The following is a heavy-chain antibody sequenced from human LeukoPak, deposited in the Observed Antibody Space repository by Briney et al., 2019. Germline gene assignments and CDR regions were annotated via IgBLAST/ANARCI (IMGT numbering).Heavy chain of an antibody. J-gene: IGHJ4*02. CDR3: VKGGHHYYDSSGYYMTYFDY. CDR2: ISSNGGST. D-gene: IGHD3-22*01. V-gene: IGHV3-64D*09. Sequence: PGGSLRLSCSASGFTSSSYAMHWVRQAPGKGLEYVSAISSNGGSTYYADSVKGRFTISRDNSKNTLYLQMSSLRAEDTAVYYCVKGGHHYYDSSGYYMTYFDYWGQGTLVTVSS. CDR1: GFTSSSYA.